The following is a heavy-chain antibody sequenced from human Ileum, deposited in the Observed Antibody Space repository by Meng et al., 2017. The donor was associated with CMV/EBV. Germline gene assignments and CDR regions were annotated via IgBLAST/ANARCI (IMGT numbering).Heavy chain of an antibody. J-gene: IGHJ3*01. D-gene: IGHD3-16*01. Sequence: ASVKVSCKASGYTFTGYYIHWVRQAPGQGLEWMGWIDPKSGGTNYAQKFQGRVTMTRDTSISTAYMELSSLRSDDTAVYYCVRGGGKGALDLWGQGAMVTVSS. CDR3: VRGGGKGALDL. V-gene: IGHV1-2*02. CDR1: GYTFTGYY. CDR2: IDPKSGGT.